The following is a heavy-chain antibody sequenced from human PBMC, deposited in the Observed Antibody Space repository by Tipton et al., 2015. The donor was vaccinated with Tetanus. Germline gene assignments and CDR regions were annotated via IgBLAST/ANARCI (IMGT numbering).Heavy chain of an antibody. Sequence: LRLSCTVSGGSVSRSSHYWTWIRQPPGKELEWVGYVYHSGSTNYHPSLKSRLTISVDTSKNQFSLNLRSVITADTAVYYCAGANNDYPKKGPFDYWGQGILVTVSS. CDR3: AGANNDYPKKGPFDY. J-gene: IGHJ4*02. CDR1: GGSVSRSSHY. CDR2: VYHSGST. D-gene: IGHD5-12*01. V-gene: IGHV4-61*01.